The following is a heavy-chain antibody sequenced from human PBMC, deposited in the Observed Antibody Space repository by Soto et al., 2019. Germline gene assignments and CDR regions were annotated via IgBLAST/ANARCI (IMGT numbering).Heavy chain of an antibody. CDR2: IWYDGSNK. Sequence: QVQLVESGGGVVQPGRSLRLSCAASGFTFSSYGMHWVRQAPGKGLEWVAVIWYDGSNKYYADSVKGRFTISRDNSKNTLYLQMNSLRAEDTAVYYCARSARDIVLVPAAMRMDVWGQGTTVTVSS. V-gene: IGHV3-33*01. D-gene: IGHD2-2*01. CDR1: GFTFSSYG. CDR3: ARSARDIVLVPAAMRMDV. J-gene: IGHJ6*02.